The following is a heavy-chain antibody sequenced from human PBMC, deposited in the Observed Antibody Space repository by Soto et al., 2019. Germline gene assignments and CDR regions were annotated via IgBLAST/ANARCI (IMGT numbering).Heavy chain of an antibody. J-gene: IGHJ4*02. CDR3: ARDRGWFGEVPFDY. V-gene: IGHV3-74*01. CDR2: INSDGSST. D-gene: IGHD3-10*01. Sequence: EVQLVESGGGLVQPGGSLRLSCAASGFTFSSYWMHWVRQAPGKGLVWVSRINSDGSSTSYADSVKGRSTISRDNAKNTLYLQMNSLRAEDTAVYYCARDRGWFGEVPFDYWGQGTLVTVSS. CDR1: GFTFSSYW.